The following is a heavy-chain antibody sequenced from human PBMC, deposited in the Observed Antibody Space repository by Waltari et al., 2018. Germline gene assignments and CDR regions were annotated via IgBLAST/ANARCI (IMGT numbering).Heavy chain of an antibody. J-gene: IGHJ4*02. D-gene: IGHD4-17*01. CDR1: GDTFTTFG. CDR3: ARALDYFRRENYFDY. CDR2: IMPLFGTS. Sequence: QVQLVQSGAEGKKPGASVRGSGRASGDTFTTFGFHWGRQAPGQGLEWVGRIMPLFGTSNYTQKFQDRVTITADKYTSTVYMELNSLRPEDTAVYYCARALDYFRRENYFDYWGQGTPVTVSS. V-gene: IGHV1-69*13.